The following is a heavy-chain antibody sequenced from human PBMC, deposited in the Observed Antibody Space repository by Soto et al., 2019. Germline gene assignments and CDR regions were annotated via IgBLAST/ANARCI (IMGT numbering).Heavy chain of an antibody. D-gene: IGHD6-19*01. Sequence: GGSLRLSCAASGFDFSYYAMGWVRQAPGKGLEWVSCISDSGRPTYYADSVKGRFTVSRDNSKKTLYLLMNSLRAEDTARYYCAKDARRSSGWYYFDYWGQGS. CDR1: GFDFSYYA. CDR3: AKDARRSSGWYYFDY. V-gene: IGHV3-23*01. CDR2: ISDSGRPT. J-gene: IGHJ4*02.